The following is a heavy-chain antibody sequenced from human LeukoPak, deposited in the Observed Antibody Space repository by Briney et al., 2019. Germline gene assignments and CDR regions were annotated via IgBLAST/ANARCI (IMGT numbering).Heavy chain of an antibody. D-gene: IGHD1-26*01. V-gene: IGHV4-61*02. CDR2: IYSSGST. CDR1: GASISGSGYY. J-gene: IGHJ3*02. Sequence: PSETLSLTCTVSGASISGSGYYWSWIRQPAGKGLEWIGRIYSSGSTNYNPSLKSRVTMSVDTSKNQFSLKLSSVTAADTAVYYCAREGQQWDLLLAGAFDIWGQGTMVTVSS. CDR3: AREGQQWDLLLAGAFDI.